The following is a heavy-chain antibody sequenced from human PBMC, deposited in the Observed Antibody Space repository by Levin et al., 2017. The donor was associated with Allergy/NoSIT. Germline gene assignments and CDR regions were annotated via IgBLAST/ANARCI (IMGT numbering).Heavy chain of an antibody. J-gene: IGHJ4*02. CDR3: AKVGHFGPYFDY. CDR1: GFTFSSSA. CDR2: ISASGGRT. V-gene: IGHV3-23*01. Sequence: PGESLKISCAASGFTFSSSAMSWVRQAPGKGLEWVSSISASGGRTYRADPVKGRFTISRDNSKNTLYLQMNSLRAEDTAVDYCAKVGHFGPYFDYWGQGTLVTVSS. D-gene: IGHD3-10*01.